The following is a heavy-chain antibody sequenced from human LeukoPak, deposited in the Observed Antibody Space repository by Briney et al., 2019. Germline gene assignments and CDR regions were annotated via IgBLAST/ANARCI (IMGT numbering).Heavy chain of an antibody. CDR3: ATLVGATTSEQGY. CDR1: GYTFKSNG. CDR2: ITPIFGTA. Sequence: SVKVSCKASGYTFKSNGISWVRQAPGQGLEWMGGITPIFGTANYAQKFQGRVTITADESTSTAYMELSSLRSEDTAVYYCATLVGATTSEQGYWGQGTLVTVSS. D-gene: IGHD1-26*01. J-gene: IGHJ4*02. V-gene: IGHV1-69*13.